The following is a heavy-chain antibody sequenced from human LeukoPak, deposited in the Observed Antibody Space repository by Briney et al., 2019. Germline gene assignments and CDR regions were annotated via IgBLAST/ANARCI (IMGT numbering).Heavy chain of an antibody. V-gene: IGHV3-30*02. CDR1: GFTFSSYG. D-gene: IGHD3-22*01. CDR3: AKTYYYDSSGYYYMGIDY. J-gene: IGHJ4*02. Sequence: GGSLRLSCAASGFTFSSYGRHWVRQAPGKGLEWVAFIRYDGSNKYYADSVKGRFTISRDNSKNTLYLQMNSLRAEDTAVYYCAKTYYYDSSGYYYMGIDYWGQGTLVTVSS. CDR2: IRYDGSNK.